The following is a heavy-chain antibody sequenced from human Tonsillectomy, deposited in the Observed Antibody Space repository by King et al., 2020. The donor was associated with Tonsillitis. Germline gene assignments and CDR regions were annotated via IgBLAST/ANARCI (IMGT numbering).Heavy chain of an antibody. CDR1: GFVFSSYA. D-gene: IGHD6-19*01. Sequence: VQLVESGGGLVQPGGSLRLSCAASGFVFSSYAMTWVRQAPGKGLEWVSAISGSGGRTYYPDSVKGRFTISRDNSKKTLYLQMNSLRGEDTAVYYCAKDGGAAVRYETKNGLDVWGQGTTVTVSS. CDR2: ISGSGGRT. CDR3: AKDGGAAVRYETKNGLDV. V-gene: IGHV3-23*04. J-gene: IGHJ6*02.